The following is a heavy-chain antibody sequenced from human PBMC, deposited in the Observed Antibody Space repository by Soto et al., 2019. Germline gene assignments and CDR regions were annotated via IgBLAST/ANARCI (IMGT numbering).Heavy chain of an antibody. V-gene: IGHV3-21*01. Sequence: PGGSLRLSCAASGFTFSSYSMNWVRQAPGKELEWVSSISSSSSYIYYADSVKGRFTISRDNAKNSLYLQMNSLRAEDTAVYYCARDIGYDFWSGYYTRHGMDVWGQGTTVTVSS. CDR1: GFTFSSYS. J-gene: IGHJ6*02. D-gene: IGHD3-3*01. CDR3: ARDIGYDFWSGYYTRHGMDV. CDR2: ISSSSSYI.